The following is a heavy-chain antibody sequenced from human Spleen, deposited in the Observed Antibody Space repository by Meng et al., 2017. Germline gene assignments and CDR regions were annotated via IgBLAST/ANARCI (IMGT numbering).Heavy chain of an antibody. D-gene: IGHD1-1*01. J-gene: IGHJ4*02. CDR1: GFIFSSYW. CDR3: ARDHTGHPAVDY. V-gene: IGHV3-74*01. CDR2: ITSDGSIT. Sequence: VQLVESGGGVVQPGRSLRLSCAASGFIFSSYWMHWVRQVPGKGLVWVSDITSDGSITRYADSLKGRFTISRDNSKNTLYLQMDSLRAEDTAVYYCARDHTGHPAVDYWGQGTLVTVSS.